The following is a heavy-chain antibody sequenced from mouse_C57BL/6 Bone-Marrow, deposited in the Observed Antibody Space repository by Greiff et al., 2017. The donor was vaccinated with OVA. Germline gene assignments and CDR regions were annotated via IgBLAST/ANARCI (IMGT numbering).Heavy chain of an antibody. CDR2: IYPSDSEN. J-gene: IGHJ1*03. D-gene: IGHD2-1*01. Sequence: QVHVKQPGAELVRPGSSVKLSCKASGYTFTSYWMDWVKQRPGQGLEWIGNIYPSDSENHYNQKFKDKATLTVDNSSSTAYMLLSSLTSEDSAVYYCAIRYYVSYVCYLDVWGTGTTVTVSS. V-gene: IGHV1-61*01. CDR3: AIRYYVSYVCYLDV. CDR1: GYTFTSYW.